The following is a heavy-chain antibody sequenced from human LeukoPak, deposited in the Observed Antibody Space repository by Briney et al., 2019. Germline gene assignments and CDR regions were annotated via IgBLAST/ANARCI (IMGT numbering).Heavy chain of an antibody. CDR3: ARGSNLGFDP. J-gene: IGHJ5*02. CDR1: GFAFSSYT. D-gene: IGHD5-24*01. CDR2: ISGSGGNT. V-gene: IGHV3-23*01. Sequence: GGSLRLSCAASGFAFSSYTMTWVRQAPGKGLEWVSGISGSGGNTYHADSVKGRFTISRENAKNSLYLQMNSLRAGDTAVYYCARGSNLGFDPWGQGTLVTVSS.